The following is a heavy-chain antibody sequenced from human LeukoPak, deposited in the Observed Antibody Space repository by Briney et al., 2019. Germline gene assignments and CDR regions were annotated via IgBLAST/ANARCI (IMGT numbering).Heavy chain of an antibody. V-gene: IGHV3-7*03. Sequence: GGSLRLSCAASGFSFSSYWMSWVRQAPGRGLEWVANMNQDGSEIYYVDSVKGRLTISRDNAKNSLYLQMNSLRAEDTAVYYCAKELLQMAVAGQCDYWGQGTLVTVSS. D-gene: IGHD6-19*01. CDR2: MNQDGSEI. CDR1: GFSFSSYW. J-gene: IGHJ4*02. CDR3: AKELLQMAVAGQCDY.